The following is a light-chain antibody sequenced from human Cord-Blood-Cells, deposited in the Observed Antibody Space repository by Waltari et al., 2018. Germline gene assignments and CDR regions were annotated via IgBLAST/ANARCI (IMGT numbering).Light chain of an antibody. CDR3: QQSYSTPWT. CDR2: AAS. CDR1: QSISSY. J-gene: IGKJ1*01. Sequence: DIQMTQSPSSLSASVEDRVTITCRASQSISSYLNWYQQKPGNAPKLLIYAASSLQSGVPSRFSGSGSGTDFTLTISSLQPEDFSTYYCQQSYSTPWTFGQGTKVEIK. V-gene: IGKV1-39*01.